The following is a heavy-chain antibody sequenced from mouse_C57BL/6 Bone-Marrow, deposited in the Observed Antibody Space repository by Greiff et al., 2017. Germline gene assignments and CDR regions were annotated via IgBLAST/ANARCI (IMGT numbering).Heavy chain of an antibody. CDR3: ARGGVTTVGYFDY. J-gene: IGHJ2*01. V-gene: IGHV5-4*01. D-gene: IGHD1-1*01. Sequence: EVQLVESGGGLVKPGGSLKLSCAASGFTFSSYAMSWVRQTPEKRLEWVATISDGGSYTYYPDNVKGRFTISRDNAKNNLYLQMSHLKSEDTAMYYCARGGVTTVGYFDYWGQGTTLTVSS. CDR1: GFTFSSYA. CDR2: ISDGGSYT.